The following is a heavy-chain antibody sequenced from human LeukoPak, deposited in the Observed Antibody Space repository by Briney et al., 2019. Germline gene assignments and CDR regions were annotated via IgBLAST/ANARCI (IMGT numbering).Heavy chain of an antibody. V-gene: IGHV4-38-2*02. CDR1: GYSISSGYY. J-gene: IGHJ5*02. CDR3: ARAYSSSWYLNWFDP. Sequence: SETLSLTCTVSGYSISSGYYWGWIRQPPGKGLEWIGNIYHSGSTYYNPSLKSRVTISIDTSKNQFSLKLSSVTAADTAIYYCARAYSSSWYLNWFDPWGQGTLATVSS. CDR2: IYHSGST. D-gene: IGHD6-13*01.